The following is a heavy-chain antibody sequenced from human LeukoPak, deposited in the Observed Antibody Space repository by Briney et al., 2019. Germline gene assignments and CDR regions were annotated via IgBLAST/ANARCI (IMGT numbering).Heavy chain of an antibody. D-gene: IGHD4-11*01. CDR2: ISSSSSYI. CDR3: ARGVDYSNYETENWFDP. Sequence: GSLGLSCAASGFSFSSYSMNWVRQAPRKGLEWVSSISSSSSYIYYADSVKGRFTISRDNAKNSLYLQMNSLRAEDTAVYYCARGVDYSNYETENWFDPWGQGTLVTVSS. V-gene: IGHV3-21*01. J-gene: IGHJ5*02. CDR1: GFSFSSYS.